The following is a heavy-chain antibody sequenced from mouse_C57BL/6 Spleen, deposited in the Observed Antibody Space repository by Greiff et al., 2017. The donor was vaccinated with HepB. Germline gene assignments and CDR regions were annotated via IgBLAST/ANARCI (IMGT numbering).Heavy chain of an antibody. D-gene: IGHD2-4*01. J-gene: IGHJ3*01. V-gene: IGHV1-74*01. CDR1: GYTFTSYW. CDR3: AIWAYYDYPWFAY. CDR2: IHPSDSDT. Sequence: VQLQQPGAELVKPGASVKVSCKASGYTFTSYWMHWVKQRPGQGLEWIGRIHPSDSDTNYNQKFKGKATLTVDESSSTAYMQLSSLTSEDSAVYYCAIWAYYDYPWFAYWGQGTLVTVSA.